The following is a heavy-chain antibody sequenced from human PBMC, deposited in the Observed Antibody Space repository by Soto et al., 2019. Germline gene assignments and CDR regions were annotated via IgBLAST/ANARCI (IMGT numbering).Heavy chain of an antibody. CDR1: GLSFANYA. CDR2: SSGSGGRT. D-gene: IGHD2-8*02. V-gene: IGHV3-23*01. J-gene: IGHJ5*02. Sequence: GGPLRLSCAASGLSFANYAMSWVRQAPGKGLEWVSGSSGSGGRTYYADSVRGRFTISRENSKNTVDLQMNSLRAEDTAVYYWARDSVSWWYWFYTWGQGT. CDR3: ARDSVSWWYWFYT.